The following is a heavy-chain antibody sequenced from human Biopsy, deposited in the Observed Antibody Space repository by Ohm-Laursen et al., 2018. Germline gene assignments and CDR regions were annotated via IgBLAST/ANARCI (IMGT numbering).Heavy chain of an antibody. CDR3: ARDSGILNYGNFKYYHYYGMDV. J-gene: IGHJ6*02. CDR2: IYYSVMT. V-gene: IGHV4-59*02. Sequence: SDTLSLTCTVSGDSVTKYYWSWIRQPPGKGLEWIGHIYYSVMTNYNPSLQSRVSISVDTSRNQVSLTLSSVTAADTAVYYSARDSGILNYGNFKYYHYYGMDVWGQGTKVTVSS. CDR1: GDSVTKYY. D-gene: IGHD4-11*01.